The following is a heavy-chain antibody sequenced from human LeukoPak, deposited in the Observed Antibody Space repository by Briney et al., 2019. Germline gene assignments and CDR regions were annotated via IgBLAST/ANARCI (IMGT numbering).Heavy chain of an antibody. J-gene: IGHJ6*04. CDR2: ISGSGGGT. CDR3: AKTVDSYYYGSGSNGMDV. V-gene: IGHV3-23*01. Sequence: GGSLRLSCAASGFTFSSYAMSRVRQAPGKGLEWVSSISGSGGGTYYADSVKGRFTISRDNSKSALYLQMNSLRAEDTAVYYCAKTVDSYYYGSGSNGMDVWGKGTTVTVSS. CDR1: GFTFSSYA. D-gene: IGHD3-10*01.